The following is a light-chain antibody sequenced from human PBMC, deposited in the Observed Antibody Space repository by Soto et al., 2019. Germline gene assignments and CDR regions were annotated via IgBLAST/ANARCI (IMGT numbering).Light chain of an antibody. CDR3: QHFYNYPRT. Sequence: AIRMSQSPSSFSVSPGDRASITCRATQDIGTYLAWYQQIPGKAPKLLIYESSTVQTGVPSRFSGSGSGTDFTLTISYLQSEDFGTYYCQHFYNYPRTFGQGTKVDIK. CDR2: ESS. CDR1: QDIGTY. J-gene: IGKJ1*01. V-gene: IGKV1-8*01.